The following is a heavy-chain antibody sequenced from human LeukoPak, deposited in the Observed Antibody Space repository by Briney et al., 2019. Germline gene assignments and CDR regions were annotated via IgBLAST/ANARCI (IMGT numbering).Heavy chain of an antibody. Sequence: HPGGSLRLSCAASGFTFSSYAMSWVRQAPGKGLEWVSYISSSGSTIYYADSVKGRFTISRDNAKNSLYLQMNSLRAEDTAVYYCARDPNRGGAPDGPHSINTAMAPRPYYFDYWGQGTLVTVSS. D-gene: IGHD5-18*01. CDR3: ARDPNRGGAPDGPHSINTAMAPRPYYFDY. CDR1: GFTFSSYA. CDR2: ISSSGSTI. J-gene: IGHJ4*02. V-gene: IGHV3-48*04.